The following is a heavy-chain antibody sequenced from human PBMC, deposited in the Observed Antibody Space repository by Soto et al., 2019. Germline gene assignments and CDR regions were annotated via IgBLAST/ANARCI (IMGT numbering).Heavy chain of an antibody. V-gene: IGHV3-30*18. D-gene: IGHD5-18*01. CDR2: ISYDGSRK. CDR3: AKTLATARVSKYFYSIDV. Sequence: GGSLRFSCAASGFTFSNYAMHWVRQAPGKGLEWVAVISYDGSRKYYAESVKCRFTISRDNSKNTLYLQMNGLAAEDTALFYCAKTLATARVSKYFYSIDVWGQGATVTVSS. J-gene: IGHJ6*02. CDR1: GFTFSNYA.